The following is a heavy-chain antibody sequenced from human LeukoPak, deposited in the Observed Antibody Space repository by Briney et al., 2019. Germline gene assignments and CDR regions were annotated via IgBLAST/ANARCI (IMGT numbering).Heavy chain of an antibody. J-gene: IGHJ4*02. V-gene: IGHV4-34*01. D-gene: IGHD2-2*01. CDR1: GGSLSGYY. Sequence: SETLSLTCAVYGGSLSGYYWSWIRQPPGKGLEWIGQINHSGSANYNPSLESRVTISVDTPKNQFSLNLTSVTAADTAVYYCARAKYQPLPDYWGQGTLVTVSS. CDR3: ARAKYQPLPDY. CDR2: INHSGSA.